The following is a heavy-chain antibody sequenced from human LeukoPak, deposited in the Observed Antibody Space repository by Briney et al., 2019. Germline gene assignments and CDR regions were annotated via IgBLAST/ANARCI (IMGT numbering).Heavy chain of an antibody. J-gene: IGHJ4*02. CDR3: ARHLWSGWYPKRFDY. Sequence: NASETLSLTCTVSGGSISSSSYYWGWIRQPPGKGLEWIGSIYYSGSTYYNPSLKSRVTISVDTSKNQFSLKLSSVTAADTAVYYCARHLWSGWYPKRFDYWGQGTLVTVSS. V-gene: IGHV4-39*01. CDR2: IYYSGST. D-gene: IGHD6-19*01. CDR1: GGSISSSSYY.